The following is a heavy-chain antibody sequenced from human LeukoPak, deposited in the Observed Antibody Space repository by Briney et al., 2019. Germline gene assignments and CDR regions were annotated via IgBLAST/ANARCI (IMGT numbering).Heavy chain of an antibody. D-gene: IGHD6-13*01. CDR2: INPNSGGT. CDR1: GYTFTDYY. V-gene: IGHV1-2*02. CDR3: ARGPPRGTAAGPDF. J-gene: IGHJ4*02. Sequence: GASVKVSCKASGYTFTDYYMHWVRQAPGQGLEWMGWINPNSGGTNYAQKFQGRVTVTRDTSISTAFMYLSSLRSDDTAVFYCARGPPRGTAAGPDFWGQGTLVTVSS.